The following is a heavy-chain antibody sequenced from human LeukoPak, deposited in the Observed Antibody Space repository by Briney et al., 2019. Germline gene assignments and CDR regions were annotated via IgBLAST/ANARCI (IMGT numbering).Heavy chain of an antibody. CDR3: TRDSQGSGTYSTDH. CDR2: MNQDGSRK. J-gene: IGHJ4*02. D-gene: IGHD3-10*01. CDR1: GYTLSSSW. Sequence: GGSLRLSCVASGYTLSSSWTSWARQGPGKGPEWVANMNQDGSRKYYVDSVKGRFTISRDNAKNSLFLQMNGLRDEDTAVYYCTRDSQGSGTYSTDHWGQGTLVTVSS. V-gene: IGHV3-7*01.